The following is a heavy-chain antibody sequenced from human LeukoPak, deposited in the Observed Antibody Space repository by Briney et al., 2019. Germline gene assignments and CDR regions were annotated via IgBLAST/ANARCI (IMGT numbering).Heavy chain of an antibody. CDR3: ATGGVHYYDSSADY. D-gene: IGHD3-22*01. J-gene: IGHJ4*02. V-gene: IGHV3-30*02. CDR1: GFTFSSSG. CDR2: IRYDGSNK. Sequence: PGGSLRLSCAASGFTFSSSGMHWVRQAPGKGLEWVAFIRYDGSNKYYADSVRGRFTISRDNSKNTLYLQMSSLRAEDTAVYYCATGGVHYYDSSADYWGQGTLVTVSS.